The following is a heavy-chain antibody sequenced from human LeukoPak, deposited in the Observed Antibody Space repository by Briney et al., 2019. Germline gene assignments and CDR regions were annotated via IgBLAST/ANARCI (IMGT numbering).Heavy chain of an antibody. D-gene: IGHD3-3*01. CDR2: IYYSGST. J-gene: IGHJ5*02. CDR3: ARHGVTIFGVAFFDP. CDR1: GGSISSYY. Sequence: PSETLSLTCTVSGGSISSYYWSGIRQPPGKGLGWIGYIYYSGSTNYNPSLKSRVTISVDTSKNHFSLKLSSVTAADTAVYYCARHGVTIFGVAFFDPWGQGTLVTVSS. V-gene: IGHV4-59*08.